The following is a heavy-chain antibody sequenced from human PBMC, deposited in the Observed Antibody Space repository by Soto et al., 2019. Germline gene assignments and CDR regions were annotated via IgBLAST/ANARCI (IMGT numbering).Heavy chain of an antibody. D-gene: IGHD3-10*01. Sequence: EVQLVESGGGLVKPGGSLRLSCAASGFTFSNAWMSWVRQAPGKGLEWVGRIKSKTDGGTTDYAAPVKGRFTISRDDSIXXLXPXXNSRKTEDTAVYYCTTGPFTMVRGVMWHYYYGMDVWGQGTTVTVSS. J-gene: IGHJ6*02. CDR3: TTGPFTMVRGVMWHYYYGMDV. CDR2: IKSKTDGGTT. CDR1: GFTFSNAW. V-gene: IGHV3-15*01.